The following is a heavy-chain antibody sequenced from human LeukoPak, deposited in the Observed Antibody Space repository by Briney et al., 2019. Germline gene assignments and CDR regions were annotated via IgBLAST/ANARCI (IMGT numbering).Heavy chain of an antibody. CDR1: GDTLSELT. J-gene: IGHJ4*02. Sequence: GASVTVSFKVSGDTLSELTMHWVRQAPGKGLEWMGGFDPGAGEILYAQQFQGRVTMTEDTSTDTAYMELTSLRSEDSGVYFCAAGGIYSLLGYWGQGTLVTVSS. D-gene: IGHD3-10*01. V-gene: IGHV1-24*01. CDR2: FDPGAGEI. CDR3: AAGGIYSLLGY.